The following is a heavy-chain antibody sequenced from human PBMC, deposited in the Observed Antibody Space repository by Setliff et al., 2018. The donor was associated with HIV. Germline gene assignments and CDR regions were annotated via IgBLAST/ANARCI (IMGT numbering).Heavy chain of an antibody. J-gene: IGHJ2*01. CDR2: IRSDESDK. D-gene: IGHD1-20*01. Sequence: LRLSCAASGFTFSSYGMHWVRQAPGKGLEWVAFIRSDESDKHYADSVKGRFTISRDNSKNTLYLQMNSLRVEDTALYYCARQSINWNYATGWGVFDLWGRGTLVTVSS. CDR1: GFTFSSYG. CDR3: ARQSINWNYATGWGVFDL. V-gene: IGHV3-30*12.